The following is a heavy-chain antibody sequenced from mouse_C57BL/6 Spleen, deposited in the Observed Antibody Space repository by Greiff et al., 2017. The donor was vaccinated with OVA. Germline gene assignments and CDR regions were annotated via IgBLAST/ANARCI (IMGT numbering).Heavy chain of an antibody. J-gene: IGHJ3*01. D-gene: IGHD2-2*01. V-gene: IGHV1-50*01. CDR3: ARNGYGYPSPY. Sequence: QVQLKQPGAELVKPGASVKLSCKASGYTFTSYWMRWVKQRPGQGLEWIGEIDPYASYNKYNQKLKGKATCTVDTSSSTAYMQLSSLTSEDSAVYSCARNGYGYPSPYWGQGPPATVSA. CDR2: IDPYASYN. CDR1: GYTFTSYW.